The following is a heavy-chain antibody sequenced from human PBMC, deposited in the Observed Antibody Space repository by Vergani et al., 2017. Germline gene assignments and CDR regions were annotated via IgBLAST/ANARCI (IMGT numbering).Heavy chain of an antibody. Sequence: QVKLQESGPGLLKPSQTLPLTCTVSGESIRSGSHYWSWIRQPAGKGPEWIGHIHTGGSTDLNPSFKSRVSISVDTSKSQFSLKLNSVTVADTAVYYCARXRPYCTSGSCPAIWGQGTLVTVSS. CDR3: ARXRPYCTSGSCPAI. V-gene: IGHV4-61*02. D-gene: IGHD2-15*01. CDR1: GESIRSGSHY. CDR2: IHTGGST. J-gene: IGHJ4*02.